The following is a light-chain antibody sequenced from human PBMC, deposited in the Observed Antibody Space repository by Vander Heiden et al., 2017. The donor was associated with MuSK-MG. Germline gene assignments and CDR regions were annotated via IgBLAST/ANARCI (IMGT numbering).Light chain of an antibody. V-gene: IGKV1-39*01. Sequence: DMLMTQSPSSLSASAGHRVTITCRASQSISSYLNWYQQKPGKAPKLLIYAASSLQSGVPSRFSGSGSGTDFTLTISRLQPEDFATYYCQQGDSTPRAFGQRTKVEIK. CDR3: QQGDSTPRA. CDR1: QSISSY. CDR2: AAS. J-gene: IGKJ1*01.